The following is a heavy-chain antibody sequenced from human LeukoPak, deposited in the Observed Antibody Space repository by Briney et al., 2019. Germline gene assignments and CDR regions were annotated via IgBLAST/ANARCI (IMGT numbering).Heavy chain of an antibody. CDR3: ARGWVVPAAYYYYYYMDV. V-gene: IGHV1-69*13. CDR2: IIPIFGTA. J-gene: IGHJ6*03. D-gene: IGHD2-2*01. CDR1: GYTFSSYA. Sequence: SVKVSCKASGYTFSSYAISWVRQAPGQGLEWMGGIIPIFGTANYAQKFQGRVPITADESTSTAYMELSSLRSEDTAVYYCARGWVVPAAYYYYYYMDVWGKGTTVTVSS.